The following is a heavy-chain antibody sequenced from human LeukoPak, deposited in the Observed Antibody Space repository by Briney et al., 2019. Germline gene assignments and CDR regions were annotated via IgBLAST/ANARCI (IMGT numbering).Heavy chain of an antibody. Sequence: SETLSLTCAVYDYGGSSVGYYWSWIRQPPGKGLEWIGYIYSSGSTNSNPSLKSRVTISVDTSKSQFSLKMTSVTAADTAVYYCARQGSGGRAFDIWGQGTMVTVSS. V-gene: IGHV4-59*08. D-gene: IGHD1-26*01. CDR2: IYSSGST. CDR3: ARQGSGGRAFDI. J-gene: IGHJ3*02. CDR1: DYGGSSVGYY.